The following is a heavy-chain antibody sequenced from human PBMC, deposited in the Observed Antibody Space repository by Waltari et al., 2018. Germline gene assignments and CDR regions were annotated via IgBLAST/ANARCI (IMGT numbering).Heavy chain of an antibody. D-gene: IGHD3-22*01. CDR2: IYSGGNT. CDR1: GFTVSNNY. CDR3: ARVIRDGPSGFYGIAAFDL. Sequence: DVQLVETGGGLIQPGGSLRLSCSVSGFTVSNNYMTWVRQAPAKGLELFSVIYSGGNTYYAASVTGRFSISRDNFNNTLFLQMNNLRAEDTAIYYCARVIRDGPSGFYGIAAFDLWGQGTMVTVSS. J-gene: IGHJ3*01. V-gene: IGHV3-53*02.